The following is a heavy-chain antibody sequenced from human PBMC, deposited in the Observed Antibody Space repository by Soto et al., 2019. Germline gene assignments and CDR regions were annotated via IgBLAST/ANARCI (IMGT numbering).Heavy chain of an antibody. CDR3: AMLNSGSYSYHGMDV. V-gene: IGHV3-23*01. D-gene: IGHD1-26*01. CDR2: ISGSGGNT. CDR1: GYTFSSYA. Sequence: EVQLLESGGDLVQPGGSLRLSCAASGYTFSSYAMNWVRQAPGKGLEWVSAISGSGGNTCYADSVKGRFTISRDNSKNTLFLQMHGLRAEDTAIYYCAMLNSGSYSYHGMDVWGQGTTVTVSS. J-gene: IGHJ6*02.